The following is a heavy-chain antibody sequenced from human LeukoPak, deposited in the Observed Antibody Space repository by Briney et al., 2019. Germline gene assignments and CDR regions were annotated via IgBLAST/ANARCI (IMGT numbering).Heavy chain of an antibody. CDR3: ARTRGYSGYEVSTYGMDV. CDR2: ISSSSSYI. D-gene: IGHD5-12*01. V-gene: IGHV3-21*04. Sequence: PGGSLRLSCAASGFTFSSYSMNWVRQAPGKGLEWVSSISSSSSYIYYADSVKGRFTISRDNAKNSLYLQMNSLRAEDTAVYYCARTRGYSGYEVSTYGMDVWGQGTTVTVSS. CDR1: GFTFSSYS. J-gene: IGHJ6*02.